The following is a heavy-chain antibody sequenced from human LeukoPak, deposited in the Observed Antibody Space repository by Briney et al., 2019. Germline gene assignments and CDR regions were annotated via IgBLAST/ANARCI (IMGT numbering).Heavy chain of an antibody. V-gene: IGHV3-48*03. J-gene: IGHJ6*04. CDR2: ISSSGSTI. Sequence: PGGSLRLSCAASGFTFSSYEMNWVRQAPGEGLEWVSYISSSGSTIYYADSVKGRFTISRDSAKNSLYLQMNSLIAEDTAVYYCAELGITMIGGVWGKGTTVTISS. CDR1: GFTFSSYE. CDR3: AELGITMIGGV. D-gene: IGHD3-10*02.